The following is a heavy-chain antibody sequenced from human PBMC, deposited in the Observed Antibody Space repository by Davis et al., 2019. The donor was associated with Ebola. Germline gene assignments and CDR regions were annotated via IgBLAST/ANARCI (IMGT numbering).Heavy chain of an antibody. D-gene: IGHD2-15*01. Sequence: MPSETLSLTCTVSGGSISSGDYYWNWIRQPPGKGLEWIGYISYSGNTYYNPSLKSRVTISVDTSKNQFSLKLSSVTAADTAVYYCARVVFVAGATPSWYFDLWGRGTLVTVSP. V-gene: IGHV4-30-4*01. CDR1: GGSISSGDYY. CDR2: ISYSGNT. J-gene: IGHJ2*01. CDR3: ARVVFVAGATPSWYFDL.